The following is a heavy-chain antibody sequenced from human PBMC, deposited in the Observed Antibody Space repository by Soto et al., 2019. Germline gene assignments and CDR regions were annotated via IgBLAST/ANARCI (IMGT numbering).Heavy chain of an antibody. V-gene: IGHV1-3*04. Sequence: ASVKVSCKTSGYTFTSYAIHWVRQAPGQGLEWLGWLNIGNGNTQYSPKLHDRVTLTRDTSASTAYMELSSLRSEETGVYYCARERLCGGRCYVHWFDAWGQGTLVTVSS. D-gene: IGHD2-15*01. CDR3: ARERLCGGRCYVHWFDA. CDR2: LNIGNGNT. J-gene: IGHJ5*02. CDR1: GYTFTSYA.